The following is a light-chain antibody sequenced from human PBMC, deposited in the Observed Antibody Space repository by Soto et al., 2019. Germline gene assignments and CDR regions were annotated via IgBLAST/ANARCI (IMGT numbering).Light chain of an antibody. CDR1: QSVSSSY. Sequence: EIVLTQSPGTLSLSPGERATLSCRFSQSVSSSYLAWYQQKPGQAPRLLIYGASSRATGIPDRFSGSGSGTDFTLTISRLEPEDFAVYYCQQYGSSPGAFGQGTKVDNK. V-gene: IGKV3-20*01. CDR2: GAS. J-gene: IGKJ1*01. CDR3: QQYGSSPGA.